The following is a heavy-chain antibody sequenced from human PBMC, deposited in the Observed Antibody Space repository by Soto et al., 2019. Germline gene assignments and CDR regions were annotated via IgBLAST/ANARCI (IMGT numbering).Heavy chain of an antibody. V-gene: IGHV4-39*01. Sequence: SETLSLTCTVSGGSISNSSYYWGWIRQPPGKGLEWIGSIYYSGSTYYNPSLKSRVTISINTSKNQMSLELTSVTAADTAVYYCARHSGPYASSWFDAWGQGTLVTVSS. CDR1: GGSISNSSYY. CDR3: ARHSGPYASSWFDA. D-gene: IGHD2-2*01. J-gene: IGHJ5*02. CDR2: IYYSGST.